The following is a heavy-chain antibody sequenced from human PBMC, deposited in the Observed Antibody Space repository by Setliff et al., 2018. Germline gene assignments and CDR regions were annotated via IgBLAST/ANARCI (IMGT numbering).Heavy chain of an antibody. V-gene: IGHV7-4-1*02. CDR3: AREGVDTRSSTDYRYYMDV. CDR1: GYTFSTYA. J-gene: IGHJ6*03. D-gene: IGHD5-18*01. CDR2: INTNTGNP. Sequence: ASVKVSCKGSGYTFSTYAIIWMRQAPGQGLEWMGWINTNTGNPSYAQGFTGRFVFSLDTSVSTAYLQISSLKAEDTAVYYCAREGVDTRSSTDYRYYMDVWGKGTTVTVSS.